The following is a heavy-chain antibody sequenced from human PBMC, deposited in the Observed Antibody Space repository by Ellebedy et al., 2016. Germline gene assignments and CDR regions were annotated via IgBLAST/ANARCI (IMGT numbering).Heavy chain of an antibody. Sequence: GGSLRLSCAASGFSFSTYSMNWVRQAPGKGLEWVSSISPSSTYIKYADSVEGRFTISRDNAKSSLFLQMNSLRAEDTAVYFCARVGWGNEYGSGNYDYWGQGTLVTVSS. CDR3: ARVGWGNEYGSGNYDY. CDR1: GFSFSTYS. J-gene: IGHJ4*02. V-gene: IGHV3-21*06. D-gene: IGHD3-10*01. CDR2: ISPSSTYI.